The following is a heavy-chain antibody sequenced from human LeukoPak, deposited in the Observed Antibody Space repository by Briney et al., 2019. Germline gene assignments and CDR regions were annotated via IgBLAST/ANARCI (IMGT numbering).Heavy chain of an antibody. CDR3: ARDYRGYSGYARAGFDQ. D-gene: IGHD5-12*01. V-gene: IGHV4-39*07. Sequence: SETLSLTCTVSGGSISSSSYYWGWIRQPPGKGLEWIGSIYYSGSTYYNPSLKSRVTISVDKSKNQFSLKLSSVPAADTAVYYCARDYRGYSGYARAGFDQWGQGTLVTVSS. CDR1: GGSISSSSYY. J-gene: IGHJ4*02. CDR2: IYYSGST.